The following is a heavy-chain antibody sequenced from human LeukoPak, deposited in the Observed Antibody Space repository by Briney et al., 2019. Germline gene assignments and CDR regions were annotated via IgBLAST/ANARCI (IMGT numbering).Heavy chain of an antibody. D-gene: IGHD2/OR15-2a*01. CDR2: ISSSSSYI. J-gene: IGHJ4*02. CDR3: ARRADYFNYFDY. CDR1: GFTFSSYS. Sequence: GGSLRLSCAASGFTFSSYSMNWVRQAPGKGLEWVSSISSSSSYIYYADSVKGRFTISRDNAKNSLYLQMNGLRAEDTAVYYCARRADYFNYFDYWGQGTLVTVSS. V-gene: IGHV3-21*01.